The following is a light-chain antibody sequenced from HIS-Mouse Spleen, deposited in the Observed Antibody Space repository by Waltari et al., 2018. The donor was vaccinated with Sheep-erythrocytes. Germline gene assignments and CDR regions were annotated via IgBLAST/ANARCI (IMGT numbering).Light chain of an antibody. Sequence: QSALTQPRSVSGSPGQSVTIPFTGTSSDAGGYNYVSWYQQHPGKAPKLMIYDVSKRPSGVPDRFSGSKSGNTASLTISGLQAEDEADYYCCSYAGSYNHVFATGTKVTVL. V-gene: IGLV2-11*01. CDR2: DVS. CDR1: SSDAGGYNY. J-gene: IGLJ1*01. CDR3: CSYAGSYNHV.